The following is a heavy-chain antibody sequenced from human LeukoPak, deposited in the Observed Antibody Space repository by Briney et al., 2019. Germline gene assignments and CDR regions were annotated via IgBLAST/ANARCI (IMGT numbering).Heavy chain of an antibody. V-gene: IGHV4-59*08. D-gene: IGHD6-13*01. Sequence: SETLSLTCTVSGGSLSSYFWSWIRQPPGKGVEDVGYVYYSGSTNYNPSLKSRVTISVATSNSQCSLKLSSVTAADTAVYYCARAVYSSSWYRVYYFDYWGQGTLITVPS. CDR1: GGSLSSYF. J-gene: IGHJ4*02. CDR2: VYYSGST. CDR3: ARAVYSSSWYRVYYFDY.